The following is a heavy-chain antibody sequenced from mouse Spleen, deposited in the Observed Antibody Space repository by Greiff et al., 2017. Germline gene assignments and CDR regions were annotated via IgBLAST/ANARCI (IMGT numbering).Heavy chain of an antibody. CDR1: GYTFTSYW. Sequence: VQLQQPGAELVKPGASVKLSCKASGYTFTSYWMQWVKQRPGQGLEWIGEIDPSDSYTNYNQKFKGKATLTVDTSSSTAYMQLSSLTSEDSAVYYCARGDDYVSAWFAYWGQGTLVTVSA. D-gene: IGHD2-4*01. J-gene: IGHJ3*01. CDR2: IDPSDSYT. V-gene: IGHV1-50*01. CDR3: ARGDDYVSAWFAY.